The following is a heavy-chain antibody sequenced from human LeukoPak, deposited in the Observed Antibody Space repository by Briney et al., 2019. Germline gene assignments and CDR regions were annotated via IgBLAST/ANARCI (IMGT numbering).Heavy chain of an antibody. CDR2: MKQSGTP. CDR3: ASRPFLYGFRTYFDN. Sequence: SETLSLTCAVYGGSFSAFHWNWIRQSPAKGLEWLGEMKQSGTPRYNPSLQSRVTISVDKSKNQFSLNVRSVTAADTAVYYCASRPFLYGFRTYFDNWAQGALVTVSS. D-gene: IGHD3-10*01. J-gene: IGHJ4*02. CDR1: GGSFSAFH. V-gene: IGHV4-34*01.